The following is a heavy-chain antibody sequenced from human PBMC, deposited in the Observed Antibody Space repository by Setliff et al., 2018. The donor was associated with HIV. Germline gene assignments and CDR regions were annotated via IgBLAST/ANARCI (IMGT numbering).Heavy chain of an antibody. D-gene: IGHD6-13*01. Sequence: SETLSLTCAVSGGSISSSNWWSWVRQPPGKGLEWIGEIYHSGSANYNPSLRSRVIISIDKSKNKFSLKVSSVTAADTAVYYCARILVAAAGTGFDPWGQGILVTVSS. V-gene: IGHV4-4*02. CDR2: IYHSGSA. J-gene: IGHJ5*02. CDR1: GGSISSSNW. CDR3: ARILVAAAGTGFDP.